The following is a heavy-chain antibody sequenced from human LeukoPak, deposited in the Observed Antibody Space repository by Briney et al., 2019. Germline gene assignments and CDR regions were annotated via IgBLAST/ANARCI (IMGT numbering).Heavy chain of an antibody. CDR2: IYYTGST. Sequence: SETLSLTCTVSGGXISNYYFTWIRQPPGKGLEWIGYIYYTGSTNYNPSLKSRVTISVDTPKNQFSLKLTSVTAADTAVYYCAREISMTVGGGAFDIWGQGTMVTVSS. D-gene: IGHD3-22*01. CDR3: AREISMTVGGGAFDI. V-gene: IGHV4-59*01. CDR1: GGXISNYY. J-gene: IGHJ3*02.